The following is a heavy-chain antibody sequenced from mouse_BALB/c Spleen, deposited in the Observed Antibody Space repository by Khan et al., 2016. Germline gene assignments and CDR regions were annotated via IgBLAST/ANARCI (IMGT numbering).Heavy chain of an antibody. CDR2: INPSTGYT. V-gene: IGHV1-7*01. CDR3: ATSYYYGSSYYAMDY. D-gene: IGHD1-1*01. Sequence: QVQLKQAGAELAKPGASVKMSCKASGYTFTSYWMHWVKQRPGQGLEWIGHINPSTGYTAYNQKFKDKATLTADKSSSTAYMQLSSLTSEDSAVYYCATSYYYGSSYYAMDYWGQGTSVTVSS. CDR1: GYTFTSYW. J-gene: IGHJ4*01.